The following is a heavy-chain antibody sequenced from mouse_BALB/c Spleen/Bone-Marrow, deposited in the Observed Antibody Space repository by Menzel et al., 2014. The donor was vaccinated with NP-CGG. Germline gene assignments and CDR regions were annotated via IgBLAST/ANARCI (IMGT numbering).Heavy chain of an antibody. J-gene: IGHJ4*01. Sequence: EVKVVDSGPGLVKPSQSLSLPCTVTGYSITSDYAWNWIRQFPGNKLEWMGYISYSGSTSYNPSFKSRISITRDTSKNQFFLQLNSVTTEDTATYYCAGYYDYRYYAMDYWGQGTSVTVSS. V-gene: IGHV3-2*02. D-gene: IGHD2-4*01. CDR2: ISYSGST. CDR3: AGYYDYRYYAMDY. CDR1: GYSITSDYA.